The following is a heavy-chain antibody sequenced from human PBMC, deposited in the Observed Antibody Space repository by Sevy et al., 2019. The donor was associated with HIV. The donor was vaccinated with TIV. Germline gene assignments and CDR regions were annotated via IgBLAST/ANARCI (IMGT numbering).Heavy chain of an antibody. V-gene: IGHV3-53*01. CDR3: ARDSPEGPFFDY. J-gene: IGHJ4*02. Sequence: GGSLRLSCTVSGFSVFSNYMSWVRQAPGKGLESVSILYSGGNPYYAGSVKGRFTISRDSSENALFLQMNSLRADDTAVYYCARDSPEGPFFDYWGKGTLVTVSS. CDR1: GFSVFSNY. CDR2: LYSGGNP.